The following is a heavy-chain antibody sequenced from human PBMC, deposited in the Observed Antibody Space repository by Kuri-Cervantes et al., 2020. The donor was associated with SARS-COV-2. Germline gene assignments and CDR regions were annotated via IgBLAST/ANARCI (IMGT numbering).Heavy chain of an antibody. CDR2: VSHSGTII. Sequence: GGSLRLSCAASGFAFGDYYMSWIRQAPGKGLEWVSYVSHSGTIIYQADSVKGRFTISRDNAKNSLYLQMNSLRGEDTAVYYCARDGTAGGSYNWFDPWGQGTLVTAPQ. CDR3: ARDGTAGGSYNWFDP. J-gene: IGHJ5*02. D-gene: IGHD1-26*01. V-gene: IGHV3-11*01. CDR1: GFAFGDYY.